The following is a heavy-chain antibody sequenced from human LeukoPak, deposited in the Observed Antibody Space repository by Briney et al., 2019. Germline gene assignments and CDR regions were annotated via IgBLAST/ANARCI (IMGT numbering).Heavy chain of an antibody. D-gene: IGHD6-19*01. CDR1: GFTFSNAW. V-gene: IGHV3-15*01. J-gene: IGHJ4*02. CDR3: TTVPPLSGWSRY. Sequence: KTGGSLRLSCAASGFTFSNAWMSWVRQAPGKGLEWVGRIKSKTEGGTTDYAAPVKGRFTISRDDSTTTLYLQMNSLQTEDTAVYYCTTVPPLSGWSRYWGQGTLVTVSS. CDR2: IKSKTEGGTT.